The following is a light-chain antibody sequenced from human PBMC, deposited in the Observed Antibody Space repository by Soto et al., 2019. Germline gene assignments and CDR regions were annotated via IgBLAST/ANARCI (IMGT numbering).Light chain of an antibody. Sequence: DIQLTQSPSFLSASVGDRVTITCRASQGIRSFLAWYQQKPGKPPKLLIYAASTLQSGVPSRFSGSGSGTEFTLTISSLQPEDFATYYCQQVNSYPPTFGQGTKVDIK. CDR2: AAS. CDR1: QGIRSF. CDR3: QQVNSYPPT. J-gene: IGKJ1*01. V-gene: IGKV1-9*01.